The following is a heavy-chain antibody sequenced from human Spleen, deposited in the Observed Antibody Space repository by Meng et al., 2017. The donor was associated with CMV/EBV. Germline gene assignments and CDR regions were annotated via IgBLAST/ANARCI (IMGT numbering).Heavy chain of an antibody. CDR2: ISWNSGSI. CDR3: AKEELIYDFWSGYYGEPWFDP. J-gene: IGHJ5*02. V-gene: IGHV3-9*01. Sequence: SLKISCAASGFTFSNAWMSWVRQAPGKGLEWVSGISWNSGSIGYADSVKGRFTISRDNAKNFLYLQMNSLRAEDTALYYCAKEELIYDFWSGYYGEPWFDPWGQGTLVTVSS. D-gene: IGHD3-3*01. CDR1: GFTFSNAW.